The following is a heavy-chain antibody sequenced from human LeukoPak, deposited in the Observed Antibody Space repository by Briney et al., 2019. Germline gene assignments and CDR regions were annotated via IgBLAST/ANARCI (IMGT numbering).Heavy chain of an antibody. D-gene: IGHD2-8*01. CDR1: GGSISSYY. Sequence: PSETLSLTCSVSGGSISSYYWSWIRQPPGKGLEWIGYINYSGSTNYNPFLKSRVTISVDTSKNQFSLKLSSVTAADTAVYYCARRNLYCTNGVCPFDYWGQGTLVTVSS. CDR2: INYSGST. CDR3: ARRNLYCTNGVCPFDY. J-gene: IGHJ4*02. V-gene: IGHV4-59*08.